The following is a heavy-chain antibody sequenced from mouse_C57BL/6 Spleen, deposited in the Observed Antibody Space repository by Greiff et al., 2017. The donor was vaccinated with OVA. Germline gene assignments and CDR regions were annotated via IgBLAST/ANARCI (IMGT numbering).Heavy chain of an antibody. V-gene: IGHV3-6*01. CDR2: ISYDGSN. D-gene: IGHD2-3*01. CDR3: ANSYDGYYGYFDV. Sequence: DVQLQESGPGLVKPSQSLSLTCSVTGYSITSGYYWNWIRQFPGNKLEWMGYISYDGSNNYNPSLKNRISITRDTSKNQFFLKLNSVTTEDTATYYCANSYDGYYGYFDVWGTGTTVTVSS. CDR1: GYSITSGYY. J-gene: IGHJ1*03.